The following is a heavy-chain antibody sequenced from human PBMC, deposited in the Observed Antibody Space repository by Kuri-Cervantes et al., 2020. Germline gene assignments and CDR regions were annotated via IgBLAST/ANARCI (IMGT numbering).Heavy chain of an antibody. CDR3: ARQRGDTNGWGIDY. Sequence: SETLSLTCTVSGGSISSSSYYWGWIRQPPGKGLEWIGSIYYSGSTYYNPSLKSRVTISVDTSKNQFSLKLSSVTAADTAVYYCARQRGDTNGWGIDYWGQGTLVTVSS. V-gene: IGHV4-39*01. CDR1: GGSISSSSYY. CDR2: IYYSGST. D-gene: IGHD2-8*01. J-gene: IGHJ4*02.